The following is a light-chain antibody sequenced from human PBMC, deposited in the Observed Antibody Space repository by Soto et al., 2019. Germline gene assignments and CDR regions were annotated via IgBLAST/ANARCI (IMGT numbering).Light chain of an antibody. V-gene: IGLV2-14*01. CDR1: SSDVGGHNY. Sequence: QSVLTQPASVSASPGQSITISCTGTSSDVGGHNYVSWYQQHPGKAPKLMIYEVTNRPSGVSNRFSGSKSGNTASLTISGLQAEDEADYYCSSYPSSNPRVFRTGTKVTVL. CDR2: EVT. J-gene: IGLJ1*01. CDR3: SSYPSSNPRV.